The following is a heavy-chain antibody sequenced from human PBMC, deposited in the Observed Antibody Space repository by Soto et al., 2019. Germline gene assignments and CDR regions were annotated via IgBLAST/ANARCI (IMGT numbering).Heavy chain of an antibody. CDR3: ARDQGIYGSVTFDY. D-gene: IGHD3-16*01. Sequence: PGGSLRLSCAASGFTVSSNYMSWVRQAPGKGLEWVSVIYSGGSTYYADSVKGRFTISRDNSKNTLYLQMNSLRAEDTAVYYCARDQGIYGSVTFDYWGQGTLVTVSS. CDR2: IYSGGST. V-gene: IGHV3-53*01. J-gene: IGHJ4*02. CDR1: GFTVSSNY.